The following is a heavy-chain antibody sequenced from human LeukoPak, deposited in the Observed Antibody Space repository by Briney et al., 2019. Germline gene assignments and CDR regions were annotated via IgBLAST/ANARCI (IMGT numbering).Heavy chain of an antibody. V-gene: IGHV4-61*01. CDR2: IYYSGST. J-gene: IGHJ4*02. CDR1: GGSISSGSYY. Sequence: PSETLSLTCTVTGGSISSGSYYWSWIRQPPGKGLEWIGYIYYSGSTNYNPSLKSRVTISVDTSKNQFSLKLSSVTAADTAVYYCARHPGRKSATFDYWGQGTLVTVSS. CDR3: ARHPGRKSATFDY.